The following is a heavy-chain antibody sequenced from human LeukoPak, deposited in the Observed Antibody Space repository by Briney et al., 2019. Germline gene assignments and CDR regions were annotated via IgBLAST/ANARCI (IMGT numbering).Heavy chain of an antibody. CDR2: IYYSGST. CDR1: GGSFSGYY. D-gene: IGHD3-10*01. CDR3: ARVLSGAFDP. J-gene: IGHJ5*02. Sequence: PSETLSLTCAVYGGSFSGYYWSWIRQPPGKGLEWIGSIYYSGSTYYNPSLKSRVTISVDTSKNQFSLKLSSVTAADTAVYYCARVLSGAFDPWGQGTLVTVSS. V-gene: IGHV4-34*01.